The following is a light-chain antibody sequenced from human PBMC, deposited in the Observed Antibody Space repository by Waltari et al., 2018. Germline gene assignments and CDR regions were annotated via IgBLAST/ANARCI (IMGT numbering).Light chain of an antibody. V-gene: IGLV1-47*02. CDR2: DNN. J-gene: IGLJ7*01. CDR3: SAWDSSLSDVL. CDR1: SSNIGNHD. Sequence: QSVLTQQPSTSGAPGQSVTISCSGSSSNIGNHDVYWYQQLSGKAPKLLIYDNNKRPSGVPDRVSGCKSGTSASLAISGLQSKDEADYYCSAWDSSLSDVLFGGGTRLTVL.